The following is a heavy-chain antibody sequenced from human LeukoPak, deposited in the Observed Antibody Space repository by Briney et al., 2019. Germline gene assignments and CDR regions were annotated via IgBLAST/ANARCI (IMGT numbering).Heavy chain of an antibody. CDR2: IYYSGST. V-gene: IGHV4-61*01. J-gene: IGHJ4*02. Sequence: SETLSLTCTVSGGSVSSGSYYWSWIRQPPGKGLEWIGYIYYSGSTNYNPSLKSRITISVDTSKNQFSLKLSSVTAADTAVYYCARFAYCGGHCWYYFDYWGQGSLVTVSS. CDR1: GGSVSSGSYY. CDR3: ARFAYCGGHCWYYFDY. D-gene: IGHD2-21*02.